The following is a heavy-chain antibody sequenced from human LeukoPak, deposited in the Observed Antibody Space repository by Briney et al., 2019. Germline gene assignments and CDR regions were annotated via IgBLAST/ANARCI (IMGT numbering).Heavy chain of an antibody. Sequence: GGSLRLSCAASGFTFSSYAMSWVRQAPGKGLEWVSAISGSGGSTYNADPVKGRFTISRDNSKNTLYLQMNSLRAEDMAVYYCAKDQDYGAYFQHWGQGTLVTVSS. V-gene: IGHV3-23*01. J-gene: IGHJ1*01. CDR1: GFTFSSYA. D-gene: IGHD4-17*01. CDR2: ISGSGGST. CDR3: AKDQDYGAYFQH.